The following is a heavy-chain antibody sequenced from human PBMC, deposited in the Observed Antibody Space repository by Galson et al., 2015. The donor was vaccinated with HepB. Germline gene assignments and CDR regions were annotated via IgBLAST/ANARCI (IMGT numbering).Heavy chain of an antibody. J-gene: IGHJ3*02. CDR3: ARYFHIPGDAFDI. CDR1: GFTFSSYW. D-gene: IGHD3-9*01. CDR2: IKQDGSEK. Sequence: SLRLSCAASGFTFSSYWMSWVRQAPGKGLEWVANIKQDGSEKYYVDSVKGRFTISRDNAKNSLYLQMNSLRAEDTAVYYCARYFHIPGDAFDIWGQGTMVTVSS. V-gene: IGHV3-7*01.